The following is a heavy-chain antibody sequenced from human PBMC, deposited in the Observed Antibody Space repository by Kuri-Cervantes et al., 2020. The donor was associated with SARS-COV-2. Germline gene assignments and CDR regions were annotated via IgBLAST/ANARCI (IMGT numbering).Heavy chain of an antibody. J-gene: IGHJ3*02. D-gene: IGHD2-15*01. V-gene: IGHV3-23*01. CDR2: ISGSGGST. Sequence: GGSLRLSCAASGFTFSSYAMSWVRQAPGKWLEWVSAISGSGGSTYCADSVKGRFTISRDNSQNTLYLQMNSLRAEDTAVYYCAKLGGGILAPDIWGQGTMVTVSS. CDR1: GFTFSSYA. CDR3: AKLGGGILAPDI.